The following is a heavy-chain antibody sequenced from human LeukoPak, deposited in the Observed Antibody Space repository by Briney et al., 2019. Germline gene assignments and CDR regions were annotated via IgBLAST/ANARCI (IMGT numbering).Heavy chain of an antibody. CDR2: INSDGSST. CDR3: VKEVSDNYYYYYMDV. D-gene: IGHD5/OR15-5a*01. J-gene: IGHJ6*03. V-gene: IGHV3-74*01. CDR1: GFSFSSYW. Sequence: QPGGSLRLSCAASGFSFSSYWMHWVRQAPGKGLVWVSRINSDGSSTSYADSVKGRFTISRDNSKKTLYLQMNSLSAEDTAIYYCVKEVSDNYYYYYMDVWGKGTTVTISS.